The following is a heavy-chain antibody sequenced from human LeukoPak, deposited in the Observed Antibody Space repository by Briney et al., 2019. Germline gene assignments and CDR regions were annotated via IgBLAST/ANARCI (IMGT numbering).Heavy chain of an antibody. CDR3: AKVEYSSSWYGVGSLDY. D-gene: IGHD6-13*01. J-gene: IGHJ4*02. V-gene: IGHV3-30*02. CDR1: GFTFSSYG. CDR2: IRYDGSNK. Sequence: GGSLRLSCAASGFTFSSYGMHWVRQAPGKGLEWVAFIRYDGSNKFYADSVKGRLTISRDNSKNTLYLEMNSLRPEDTAVYYCAKVEYSSSWYGVGSLDYWGQGTLVTVSA.